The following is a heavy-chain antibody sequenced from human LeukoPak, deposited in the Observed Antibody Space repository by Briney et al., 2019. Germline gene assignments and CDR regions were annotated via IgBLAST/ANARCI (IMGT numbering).Heavy chain of an antibody. CDR1: GASINNYY. V-gene: IGHV4-4*07. D-gene: IGHD2-2*01. CDR3: ARETGDPAAINWLDP. Sequence: SETLSLTCTVSGASINNYYWDWIRQPAKKGLEWIGRIYIGGTANYNSSLQGRVTMSVDTSKNQVSLRLTSVTAADTAVYYCARETGDPAAINWLDPWGQGTLVTVSS. CDR2: IYIGGTA. J-gene: IGHJ5*02.